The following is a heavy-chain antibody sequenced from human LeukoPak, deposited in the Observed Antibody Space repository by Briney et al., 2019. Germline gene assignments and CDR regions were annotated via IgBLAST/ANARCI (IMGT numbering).Heavy chain of an antibody. CDR2: INLEGTDK. CDR1: GFIFSSHW. CDR3: ARSGSYFSK. Sequence: PGGSLRLSCAASGFIFSSHWMSRVRQAPGKGLEWVANINLEGTDKNYVDSVKGRFTISRDNAKNSLYLQMSSLRADDTAMYYCARSGSYFSKWGQGTLVAVSS. V-gene: IGHV3-7*01. J-gene: IGHJ4*02. D-gene: IGHD1-26*01.